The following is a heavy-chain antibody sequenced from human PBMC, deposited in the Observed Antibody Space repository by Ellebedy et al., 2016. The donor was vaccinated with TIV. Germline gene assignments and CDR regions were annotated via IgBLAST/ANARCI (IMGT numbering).Heavy chain of an antibody. CDR2: ISADGGTT. CDR3: VKSEAYYYFHGMDV. Sequence: PGGSLRLSCAPSGFTIHDYAMYWDRYAPGKGLGWACLISADGGTTLYADSVRGRFTIPRDDSKNSLYLQMNSLVAEDSAVYYCVKSEAYYYFHGMDVWGQGTTVTVSS. CDR1: GFTIHDYA. J-gene: IGHJ6*02. V-gene: IGHV3-43*02.